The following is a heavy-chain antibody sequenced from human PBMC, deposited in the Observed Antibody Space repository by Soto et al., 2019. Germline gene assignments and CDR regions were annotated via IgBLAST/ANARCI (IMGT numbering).Heavy chain of an antibody. V-gene: IGHV3-9*01. CDR3: VLGLQFLQYNWFDP. CDR1: GFRFDDYA. D-gene: IGHD2-21*01. Sequence: EVQLVESGGGLAQPGRSLTRSCAGSGFRFDDYAMHWVRQAPGKGLERVSGISWKSDSIGYADSVKGRFTISRDNVKNSLYLQMNSLRAEDTALYHFVLGLQFLQYNWFDPWGQGTLVTVSS. CDR2: ISWKSDSI. J-gene: IGHJ5*02.